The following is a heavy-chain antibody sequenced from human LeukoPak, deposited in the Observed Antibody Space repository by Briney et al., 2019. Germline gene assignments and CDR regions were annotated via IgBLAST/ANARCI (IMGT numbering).Heavy chain of an antibody. J-gene: IGHJ4*02. CDR1: GYTFTSYG. D-gene: IGHD1-26*01. V-gene: IGHV1-18*01. Sequence: ASVKVSCKASGYTFTSYGFSWVRQAPGQGLEWMGWISAYNDDTKYALNLQGRVTMTTDTSTSTAYLDLRSLSSDDTAVYYCARQLLWDQYYFDFWGQGTLVTVSS. CDR2: ISAYNDDT. CDR3: ARQLLWDQYYFDF.